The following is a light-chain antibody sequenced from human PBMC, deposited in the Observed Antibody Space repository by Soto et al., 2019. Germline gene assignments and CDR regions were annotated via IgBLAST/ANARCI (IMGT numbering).Light chain of an antibody. J-gene: IGLJ2*01. Sequence: QSVLTQPPSVSGAPGQRVTISCTGSSSNIGAGYDVHWYQQLPGTAPKLLIYVNNNRPSGVPDRFSGSKSGTSASLAITGLQAEDEADYYCRSYDSSLSGYVVFGGGTKLTVL. CDR2: VNN. CDR3: RSYDSSLSGYVV. CDR1: SSNIGAGYD. V-gene: IGLV1-40*01.